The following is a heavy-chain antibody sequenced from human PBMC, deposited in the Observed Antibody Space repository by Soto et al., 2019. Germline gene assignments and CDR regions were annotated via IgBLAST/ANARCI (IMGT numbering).Heavy chain of an antibody. CDR2: IGVGSGNT. V-gene: IGHV1-58*01. CDR3: AADGRYQLLHYYGMDV. D-gene: IGHD2-2*01. Sequence: QMQLVQSGPEVKKPGTSVKVSCKASGFTFTSSAVQWVRQARGQRLEWIGWIGVGSGNTNYAQKFQERVTITRDMSTSTAYMELSSLRSEDTAVYACAADGRYQLLHYYGMDVWGQGTTVTVSS. J-gene: IGHJ6*02. CDR1: GFTFTSSA.